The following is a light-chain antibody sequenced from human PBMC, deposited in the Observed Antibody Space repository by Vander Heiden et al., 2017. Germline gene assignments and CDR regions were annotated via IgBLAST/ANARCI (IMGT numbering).Light chain of an antibody. V-gene: IGLV2-14*01. CDR2: EVN. CDR3: SSFTGASTLV. CDR1: SSDIGAYFL. J-gene: IGLJ3*02. Sequence: QSALTQPAPVSGSLGQSITIPCSGTSSDIGAYFLVSWYQQRPGKAPKLIIYEVNNRPSGVSSRFSGSKSGNTASLTISGLQAADEAYYHCSSFTGASTLVFGGGTKVTVL.